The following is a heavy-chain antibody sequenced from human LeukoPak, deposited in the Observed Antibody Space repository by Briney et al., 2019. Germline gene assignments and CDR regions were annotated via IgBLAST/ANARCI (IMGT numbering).Heavy chain of an antibody. D-gene: IGHD2-2*01. CDR3: ARYQLLFQSGFDP. V-gene: IGHV4-61*02. CDR1: GGSISSSSSY. J-gene: IGHJ5*02. CDR2: IYTSGST. Sequence: PSQTLSLTCTVSGGSISSSSSYCNWIRQPAGKGLEWIGRIYTSGSTNYNPSLKSLVTISVDTSKNQFSLKLSSVTAADTAVYYCARYQLLFQSGFDPWGQGTLVTVSS.